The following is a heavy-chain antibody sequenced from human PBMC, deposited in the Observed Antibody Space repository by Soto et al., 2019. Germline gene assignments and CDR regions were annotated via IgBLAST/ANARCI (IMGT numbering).Heavy chain of an antibody. CDR1: GFIFSTYW. D-gene: IGHD3-10*01. CDR2: IKQDGSEK. V-gene: IGHV3-7*04. J-gene: IGHJ6*02. Sequence: GGSLRLSCAASGFIFSTYWMSWVRQAPGKGLEWVANIKQDGSEKYYVDSVKGRFTISRDNAKNSLYLQMNSLRAEDTAFFYCARHGSGSFYDYYGMDVWGQGTTVTVSS. CDR3: ARHGSGSFYDYYGMDV.